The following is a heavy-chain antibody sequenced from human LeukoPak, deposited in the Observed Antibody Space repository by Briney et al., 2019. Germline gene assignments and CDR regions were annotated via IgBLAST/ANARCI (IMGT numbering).Heavy chain of an antibody. CDR2: MNPNSGNT. CDR1: GYTFSSYD. V-gene: IGHV1-8*01. Sequence: ASVKVSRKASGYTFSSYDINWVRQATGQGLEWMGWMNPNSGNTGYAQKFQGRVTMTRNTSISTAYMELSSLRSEDTAVYYCARGSPGYDCSSTSCFMDVWGQGTTVTVSS. D-gene: IGHD2-2*01. J-gene: IGHJ6*02. CDR3: ARGSPGYDCSSTSCFMDV.